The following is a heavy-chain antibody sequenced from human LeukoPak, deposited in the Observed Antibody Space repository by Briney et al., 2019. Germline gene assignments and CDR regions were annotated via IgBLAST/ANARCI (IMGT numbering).Heavy chain of an antibody. CDR2: IYTSGST. D-gene: IGHD6-13*01. CDR1: GGSISSYY. J-gene: IGHJ5*02. CDR3: ARSGRDSSSWSNNWFDP. Sequence: SETLSLTRTVSGGSISSYYWSWIRQPAGKGLEWIGRIYTSGSTNYNPSLKSRVTMSVDTSKNQFSLKLSSVTAADTAVYYCARSGRDSSSWSNNWFDPWGQGTLVTVSS. V-gene: IGHV4-4*07.